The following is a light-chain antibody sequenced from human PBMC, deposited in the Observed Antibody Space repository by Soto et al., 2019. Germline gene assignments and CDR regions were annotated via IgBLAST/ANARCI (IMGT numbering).Light chain of an antibody. CDR3: QHYGSSPWT. CDR2: GAS. Sequence: EIVLTQSPGTLSLSPGERATLSCRASQSVSSSYLAWYQQKPGQAPRLLIYGASIRATGIPDRFSGSGSGTDFTLSISSLEPEDSAVYYCQHYGSSPWTFGQGTKVEIK. J-gene: IGKJ1*01. CDR1: QSVSSSY. V-gene: IGKV3-20*01.